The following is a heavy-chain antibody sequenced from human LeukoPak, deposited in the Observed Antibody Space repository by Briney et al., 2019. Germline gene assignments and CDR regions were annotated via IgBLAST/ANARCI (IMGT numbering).Heavy chain of an antibody. CDR3: AKESERWLLLRNAFDI. Sequence: PGRSLRLSCAASGFTFDDYAMHWVRQAPGKGLEWVSGISWNSGSIGYADSAKGRFTISRDNAKNSLYLQMNSLRAEDTALYYSAKESERWLLLRNAFDIWGQGTMVTVSS. V-gene: IGHV3-9*01. CDR2: ISWNSGSI. J-gene: IGHJ3*02. D-gene: IGHD3-22*01. CDR1: GFTFDDYA.